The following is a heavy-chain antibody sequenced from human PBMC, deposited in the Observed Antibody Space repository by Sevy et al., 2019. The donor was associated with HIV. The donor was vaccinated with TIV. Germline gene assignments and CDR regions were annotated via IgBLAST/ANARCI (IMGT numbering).Heavy chain of an antibody. J-gene: IGHJ5*02. V-gene: IGHV3-48*03. CDR1: GFTFSSYD. Sequence: GGSLRISCEASGFTFSSYDMNWVRQAPGKGLEWVSYISSSGTTIKYADSVKGRFTISRDNAKNSLYMQMNSLRAEDMAVYYCARVDANYDKGFDPWGQGTLVTVSS. D-gene: IGHD3-22*01. CDR2: ISSSGTTI. CDR3: ARVDANYDKGFDP.